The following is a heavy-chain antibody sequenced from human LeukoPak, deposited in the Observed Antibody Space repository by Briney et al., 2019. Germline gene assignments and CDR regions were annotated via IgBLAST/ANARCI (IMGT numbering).Heavy chain of an antibody. D-gene: IGHD3-3*01. CDR2: IIHDGNNK. CDR3: ARVLTMYYDFWSGYLY. Sequence: GGSLRLSCAASGFTFINYGMHWVRQAPGKGLEWLAVIIHDGNNKYYADSVKGRFTISRDNSKNTLYLQMNSLRAEDTAVYYCARVLTMYYDFWSGYLYWGQGTLVTVSS. J-gene: IGHJ4*02. CDR1: GFTFINYG. V-gene: IGHV3-30*03.